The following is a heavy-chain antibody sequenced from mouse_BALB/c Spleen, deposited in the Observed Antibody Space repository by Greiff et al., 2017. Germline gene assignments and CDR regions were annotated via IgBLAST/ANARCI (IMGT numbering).Heavy chain of an antibody. CDR2: ISSGSSTI. Sequence: EVQGVESGGGLVQPGGSRKLSCAASGFTFSSFGMHWVRQAPEKGLEWVAYISSGSSTIYYADTVKGRFTISRDNPKNTLFLQMTSLRSEDTAMYYCARSPTEDYAMDYWGQGTSVTVSS. CDR1: GFTFSSFG. V-gene: IGHV5-17*02. CDR3: ARSPTEDYAMDY. J-gene: IGHJ4*01.